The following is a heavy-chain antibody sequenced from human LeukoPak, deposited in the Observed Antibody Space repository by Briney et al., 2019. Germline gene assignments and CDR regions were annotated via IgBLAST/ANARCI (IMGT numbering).Heavy chain of an antibody. CDR2: INPNSGGT. J-gene: IGHJ6*03. CDR3: ARGTDYGDYFSYYYYMDV. CDR1: GYTFTGYY. V-gene: IGHV1-2*02. D-gene: IGHD4-17*01. Sequence: ASVKVSCKASGYTFTGYYMHWVRQAPGQGLEWMGWINPNSGGTNYAQKFQGRVTMTRDTSISTAYMELSRLRSDDTAVYYCARGTDYGDYFSYYYYMDVWGKGTTVTVSS.